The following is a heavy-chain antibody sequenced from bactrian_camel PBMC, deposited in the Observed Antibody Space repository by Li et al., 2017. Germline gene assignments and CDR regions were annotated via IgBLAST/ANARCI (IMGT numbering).Heavy chain of an antibody. CDR1: GASVSSIC. CDR2: IRTSGAI. V-gene: IGHV3S55*01. Sequence: QLVESGGDSVQAGGSLRLSCAATGASVSSICVGWFRQSPGKAREVVARIRTSGAIYYTDSVKDRFTIPMDNAKKTLYLQTNSLKPEDTAMYYCAARYGGSWYCHATRRFEPEYEYWGQGTQVTVS. D-gene: IGHD6*01. CDR3: AARYGGSWYCHATRRFEPEYEY. J-gene: IGHJ4*01.